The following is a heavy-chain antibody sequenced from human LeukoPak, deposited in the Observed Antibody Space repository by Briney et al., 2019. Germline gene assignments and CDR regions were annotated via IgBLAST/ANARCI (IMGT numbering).Heavy chain of an antibody. CDR1: GFTFTDYW. D-gene: IGHD6-13*01. CDR2: IRQDGSEK. J-gene: IGHJ4*01. Sequence: GGSLRLSCEVSGFTFTDYWMNWVRQAPGKGAEWVASIRQDGSEKTYVDSVKGRFTISRDNTKNSLSLQLNGLRAEDTAVYYCARDGTAAGLYFDLWGQGTLVTVSS. CDR3: ARDGTAAGLYFDL. V-gene: IGHV3-7*01.